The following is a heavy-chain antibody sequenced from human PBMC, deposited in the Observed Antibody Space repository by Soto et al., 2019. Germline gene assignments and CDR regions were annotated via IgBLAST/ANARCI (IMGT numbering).Heavy chain of an antibody. Sequence: ESGGGVVQPGRSLRLSCAASGFTFSSYAMHWVRQAPGKGLEWVAVISYDGSNKYYADSVKGRFTISRDNSKNTLYLQMNSLRAEDTAVYYCARDGAIAARPGYYYYYGMDVWGEGTTVTVSS. CDR1: GFTFSSYA. J-gene: IGHJ6*04. V-gene: IGHV3-30-3*01. D-gene: IGHD6-6*01. CDR3: ARDGAIAARPGYYYYYGMDV. CDR2: ISYDGSNK.